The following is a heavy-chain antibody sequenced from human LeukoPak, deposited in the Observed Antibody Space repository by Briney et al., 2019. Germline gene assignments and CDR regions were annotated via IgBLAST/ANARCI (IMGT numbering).Heavy chain of an antibody. D-gene: IGHD4-11*01. CDR1: GYIFTDYY. V-gene: IGHV1-2*06. CDR3: ARVAYGNNATPFDH. Sequence: ASVTVSCKASGYIFTDYYMHWVRQAPGQGPEWMGRINPNSGGTDSAQKFQGRVTMTRVTSITTVYMEMRRLTSDDTAVYYCARVAYGNNATPFDHWGQGTLVIVSS. CDR2: INPNSGGT. J-gene: IGHJ4*02.